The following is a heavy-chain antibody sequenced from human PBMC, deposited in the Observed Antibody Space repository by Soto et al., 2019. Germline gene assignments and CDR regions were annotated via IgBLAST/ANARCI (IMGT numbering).Heavy chain of an antibody. CDR1: GFTSSSYW. Sequence: EVQVVESGGGLVQPGGSLRLSCAASGFTSSSYWMSWVRQAPGKGLEWVANIKQDGSEKYYVDSVKGRFTISRDNAKNSLYLQMNSLRAEDTAVYYCARSKDAEFDPWGQGTLVTVSS. J-gene: IGHJ5*02. CDR2: IKQDGSEK. CDR3: ARSKDAEFDP. V-gene: IGHV3-7*01.